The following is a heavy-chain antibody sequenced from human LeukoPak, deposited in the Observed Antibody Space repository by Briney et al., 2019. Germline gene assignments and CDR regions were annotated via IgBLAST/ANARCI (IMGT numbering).Heavy chain of an antibody. CDR3: ARAPIVVVPAAITLNWYFDL. CDR1: GYTFTSYG. D-gene: IGHD2-2*02. CDR2: ISAYNGNT. V-gene: IGHV1-18*01. Sequence: GASVKVSCKASGYTFTSYGISWVRQAPGQGLEWMGWISAYNGNTNYAQHFQGRGTITTEESTSTAYMELSSLRSEDTAVYYCARAPIVVVPAAITLNWYFDLWGRGPLVTVSS. J-gene: IGHJ2*01.